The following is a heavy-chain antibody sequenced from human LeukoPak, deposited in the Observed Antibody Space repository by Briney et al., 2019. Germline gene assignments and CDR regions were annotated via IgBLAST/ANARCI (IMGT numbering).Heavy chain of an antibody. CDR1: GGTFSSYA. CDR2: IIPIFGTA. Sequence: GASVKVSCKASGGTFSSYAISWVRQAPGQGLEWMGGIIPIFGTANYAQKFQGRVTITTDESTSTAYMELSSLRSEDTAVYYCARVVHCSSTRCYYYMDVWGKGTTVTVSS. CDR3: ARVVHCSSTRCYYYMDV. V-gene: IGHV1-69*05. J-gene: IGHJ6*03. D-gene: IGHD2-2*01.